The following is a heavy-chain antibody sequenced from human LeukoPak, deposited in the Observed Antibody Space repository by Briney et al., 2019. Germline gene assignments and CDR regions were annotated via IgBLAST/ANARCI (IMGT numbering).Heavy chain of an antibody. V-gene: IGHV4-30-2*05. CDR2: IYHSGST. D-gene: IGHD2-21*02. J-gene: IGHJ4*02. Sequence: SETLSLTCAVSGGSISSGGYSWSWIRQPPGKGLEWIGYIYHSGSTYYNPSLKSRVTISVDTSKNQFSLKLSSVTAADTAVYYCARATVGKVVTAIGGFDYWGQGTLVTVSS. CDR3: ARATVGKVVTAIGGFDY. CDR1: GGSISSGGYS.